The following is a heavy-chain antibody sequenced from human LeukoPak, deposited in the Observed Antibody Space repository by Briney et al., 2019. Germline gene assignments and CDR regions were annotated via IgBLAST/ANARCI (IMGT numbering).Heavy chain of an antibody. CDR3: ARDVEAVAVAGTGGEAVFDY. D-gene: IGHD6-19*01. Sequence: GGSLRLSCAASGFTFSSYWMSWVRQAPGKGLEWVANIKQDGSEKYYVDSVKGRFTISRDNAKNSLYLQMNSLRAEDTAVYYCARDVEAVAVAGTGGEAVFDYWGQGTLVTVSS. V-gene: IGHV3-7*01. J-gene: IGHJ4*02. CDR2: IKQDGSEK. CDR1: GFTFSSYW.